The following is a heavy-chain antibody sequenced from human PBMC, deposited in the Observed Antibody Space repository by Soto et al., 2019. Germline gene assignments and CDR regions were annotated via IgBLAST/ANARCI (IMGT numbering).Heavy chain of an antibody. J-gene: IGHJ6*02. V-gene: IGHV3-11*05. D-gene: IGHD5-18*01. CDR1: GFTFSDYY. CDR2: ISSSSSYT. Sequence: QVQLVESGGGLVKPGGSLRLSCAASGFTFSDYYMSWIRQAPGKGLEWVSYISSSSSYTNYADSVKGRFTISRDNAKNSLYLQMNSLRAEDTAVYYCARESAMASFAMDVWGQGTTVIVSS. CDR3: ARESAMASFAMDV.